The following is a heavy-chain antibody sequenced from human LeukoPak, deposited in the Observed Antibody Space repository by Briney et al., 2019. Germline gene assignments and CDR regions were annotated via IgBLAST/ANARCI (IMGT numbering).Heavy chain of an antibody. CDR3: AKEATIFGVVTTTGTWFDP. CDR1: GFTLSSYA. Sequence: TGGSLRLSCAASGFTLSSYAMSWVRQAPGKGLEWVSAISGSGGSTYYADSVKGRFTISRDNSKNTLYLQMNSLRAEDTAVYYCAKEATIFGVVTTTGTWFDPWGQGTLVTVSS. V-gene: IGHV3-23*01. D-gene: IGHD3-3*01. J-gene: IGHJ5*02. CDR2: ISGSGGST.